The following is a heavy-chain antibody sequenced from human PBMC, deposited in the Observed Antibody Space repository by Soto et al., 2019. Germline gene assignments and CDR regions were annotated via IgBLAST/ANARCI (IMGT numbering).Heavy chain of an antibody. J-gene: IGHJ4*02. CDR3: ARLGGSYAVPHFDY. Sequence: SETLSLTCTVSGGSINHYDWTWIRQPPGKGLEWMGYIYYSGTTTNYNPSLKSRVTLSVDTSKNQFSLKLSSVTAADTAVYYCARLGGSYAVPHFDYSGQGTLVTVSS. CDR1: GGSINHYD. D-gene: IGHD1-26*01. CDR2: IYYSGTTT. V-gene: IGHV4-59*08.